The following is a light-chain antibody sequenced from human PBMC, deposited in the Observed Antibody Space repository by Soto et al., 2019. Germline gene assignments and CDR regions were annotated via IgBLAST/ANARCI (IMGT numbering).Light chain of an antibody. CDR1: QGISTY. CDR3: QQLYRSPLS. J-gene: IGKJ4*01. CDR2: AAS. Sequence: DIQLTQSPSFLSASVGDRVTITCRASQGISTYLAWYQQSPGKAPTLLIYAASTLQSGVPSRFSGSGSGTEFTLTISSLQPEDFATYFCQQLYRSPLSFGGGTKVDIK. V-gene: IGKV1-9*01.